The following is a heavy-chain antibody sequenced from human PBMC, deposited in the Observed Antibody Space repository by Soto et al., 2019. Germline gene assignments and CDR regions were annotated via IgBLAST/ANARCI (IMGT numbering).Heavy chain of an antibody. J-gene: IGHJ6*02. CDR3: ARESGYYTYGMDV. Sequence: GGSLRLSCAASGFTFSSYAMSWVRQAPGKGLEWVSSISSSSSYIYYADSVKGRFTISRDNAKNSLYLQMNSLRAEDTAVYYCARESGYYTYGMDVWGQGTTVTVSS. D-gene: IGHD3-3*01. CDR2: ISSSSSYI. V-gene: IGHV3-21*01. CDR1: GFTFSSYA.